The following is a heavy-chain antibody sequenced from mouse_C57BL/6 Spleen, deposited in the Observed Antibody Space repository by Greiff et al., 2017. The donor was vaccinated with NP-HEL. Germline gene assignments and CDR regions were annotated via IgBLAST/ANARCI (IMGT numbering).Heavy chain of an antibody. CDR1: GFTFSDYY. V-gene: IGHV5-16*01. CDR3: ARDHSSGFDY. CDR2: INHDGSST. J-gene: IGHJ2*01. Sequence: EVHLVESEAGLVQPGSSMKLSCTASGFTFSDYYMAWVRQVPEKGLEWVANINHDGSSTYYLDSLKSRFIISRDNAQNILYLQMSSLKSEDTATYYCARDHSSGFDYWGQGTTLTVSS. D-gene: IGHD3-2*02.